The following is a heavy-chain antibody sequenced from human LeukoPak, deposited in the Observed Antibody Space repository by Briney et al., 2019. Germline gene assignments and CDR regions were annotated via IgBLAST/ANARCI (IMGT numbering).Heavy chain of an antibody. D-gene: IGHD6-19*01. CDR1: GGTFSSYA. J-gene: IGHJ4*02. CDR3: ARDITVAGNRFDY. CDR2: IIPIFGTA. Sequence: ASVKVSCKASGGTFSSYAISWVRQAPGQGLEWMGGIIPIFGTANYAQKFQGRVTITTDESTSTAYMEPSSLRSEDTAVYYCARDITVAGNRFDYWGQGTLVTVSS. V-gene: IGHV1-69*05.